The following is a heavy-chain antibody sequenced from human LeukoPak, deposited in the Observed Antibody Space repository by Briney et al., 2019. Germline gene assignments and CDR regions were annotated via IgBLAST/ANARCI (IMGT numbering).Heavy chain of an antibody. CDR3: ARPSGSYWYFDL. Sequence: GGSLRLSCAASGFTFSTDGMSWVRQAPGKGLEWVSSINASGGGTVYADSVKGRFTISRDNSKNTLYLQMNSLRAEDTAVYYCARPSGSYWYFDLWGRGTLVTVSS. J-gene: IGHJ2*01. V-gene: IGHV3-23*01. CDR1: GFTFSTDG. CDR2: INASGGGT. D-gene: IGHD1-26*01.